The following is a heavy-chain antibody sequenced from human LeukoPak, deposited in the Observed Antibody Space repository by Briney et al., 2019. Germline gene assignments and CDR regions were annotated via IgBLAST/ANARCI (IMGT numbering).Heavy chain of an antibody. CDR1: GGSMSDSVVSHY. CDR2: IYFDGRT. J-gene: IGHJ5*02. Sequence: SETLSLTCSVSGGSMSDSVVSHYWSWIRQPPGKGLEWIGYIYFDGRTSYSPSLKSRVTLSVDTSKNQFSMKLSSVTAADTAVYYCARGGYCTSTSCYGGGFDPWGQGTLVTVSS. D-gene: IGHD2-2*01. V-gene: IGHV4-61*01. CDR3: ARGGYCTSTSCYGGGFDP.